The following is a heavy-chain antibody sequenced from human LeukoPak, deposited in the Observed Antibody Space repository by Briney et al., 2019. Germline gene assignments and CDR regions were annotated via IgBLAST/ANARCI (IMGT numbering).Heavy chain of an antibody. Sequence: ALVKVSCKASGGTFSSYAISWVRQAPGQGLEWMGRIIPILGIANYAQKFQGRVTITADKSTSTAYMELSSLRSVDTAVYYCARYDSSGYYYRTRGESDYWGHGALVTVSS. CDR3: ARYDSSGYYYRTRGESDY. CDR2: IIPILGIA. CDR1: GGTFSSYA. V-gene: IGHV1-69*04. J-gene: IGHJ4*01. D-gene: IGHD3-22*01.